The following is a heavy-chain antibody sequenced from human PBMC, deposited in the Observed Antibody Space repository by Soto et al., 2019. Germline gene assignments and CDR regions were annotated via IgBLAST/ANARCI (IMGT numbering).Heavy chain of an antibody. J-gene: IGHJ5*01. CDR2: LSGSGGTT. CDR3: ANDHGTYGPNWIDS. D-gene: IGHD3-10*01. CDR1: GFTFSSYA. V-gene: IGHV3-23*01. Sequence: EVQLLESGGGLVQPGGSLRLSCAASGFTFSSYAMSWVRQTPGKGLEWVSTLSGSGGTTYYADSVKGQFTISRDNSKSALYLQMNSMRAEDTAVYYCANDHGTYGPNWIDSLGQGTLVTVSS.